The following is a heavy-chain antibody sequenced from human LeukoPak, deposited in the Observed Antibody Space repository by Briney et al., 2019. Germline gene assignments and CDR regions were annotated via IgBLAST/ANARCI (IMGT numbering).Heavy chain of an antibody. D-gene: IGHD5-18*01. CDR3: AKDQGRGYTYGLYYFDY. V-gene: IGHV1-2*02. Sequence: ASVKVSCKASGYTFTGYYMHWVRQAPGQGLEWMGWINPNSGDTNYAQKFQGRVTMTRDTSSSTAYMELSRLRSDDTAMYYCAKDQGRGYTYGLYYFDYWGQGTLVTVSS. CDR1: GYTFTGYY. CDR2: INPNSGDT. J-gene: IGHJ4*02.